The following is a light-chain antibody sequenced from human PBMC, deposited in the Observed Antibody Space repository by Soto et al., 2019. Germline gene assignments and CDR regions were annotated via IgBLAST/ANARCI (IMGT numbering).Light chain of an antibody. V-gene: IGKV1-39*01. Sequence: DIQMTQSPSSLSASVGDRVTITCRASQSLSIYLNWYQQRPGKATKLLIYGISTLQSGVPSRFSGSGSGTDFTLTINSLQTEDFATYYCQQRYSAPRTFGQGTKVEIK. J-gene: IGKJ1*01. CDR3: QQRYSAPRT. CDR1: QSLSIY. CDR2: GIS.